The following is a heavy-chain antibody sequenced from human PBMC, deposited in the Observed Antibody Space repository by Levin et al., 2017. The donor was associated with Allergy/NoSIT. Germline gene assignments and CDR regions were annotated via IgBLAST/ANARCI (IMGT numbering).Heavy chain of an antibody. V-gene: IGHV3-21*01. J-gene: IGHJ3*02. Sequence: ETLSLTCAASGFTFRTYSMDWVRQAPGKGLEWVSSISRDRSHIYYADSVKGRFTISRDDAKDSLYLQMNSLGAEDTALYYCTRGRPGTSDAFDIWGQGTMVTVSS. CDR3: TRGRPGTSDAFDI. CDR1: GFTFRTYS. D-gene: IGHD1-26*01. CDR2: ISRDRSHI.